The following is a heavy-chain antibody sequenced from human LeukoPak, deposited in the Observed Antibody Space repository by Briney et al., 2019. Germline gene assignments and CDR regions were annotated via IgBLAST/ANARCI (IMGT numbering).Heavy chain of an antibody. Sequence: GGSLRLSCAASGFTFSSYNMSWVRQAPGKGLEWVANIKQDGSEKYYVDSVEGRFTISRDNAKNSLYLQMNSLRAEDTAVYYCARELWFGDPYYFDYWGQGTLVTVSS. CDR1: GFTFSSYN. V-gene: IGHV3-7*04. D-gene: IGHD3-10*01. CDR3: ARELWFGDPYYFDY. J-gene: IGHJ4*02. CDR2: IKQDGSEK.